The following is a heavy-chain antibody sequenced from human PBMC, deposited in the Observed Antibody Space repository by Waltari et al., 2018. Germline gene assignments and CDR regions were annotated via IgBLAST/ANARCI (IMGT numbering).Heavy chain of an antibody. J-gene: IGHJ6*02. CDR2: MYHGGNT. CDR3: AGLNSTVAHPGANYFYYGMNV. Sequence: QVQLQQSGPGLVNPSETLSLTCAVTGYSITNGFYWGWVRQAPGTGLGWIGSMYHGGNTYYSPSLSSRVSISLDTSKNQFSLKLRNMTAADTAVYFCAGLNSTVAHPGANYFYYGMNVWGQGTTVTVSS. V-gene: IGHV4-38-2*01. D-gene: IGHD2-8*02. CDR1: GYSITNGFY.